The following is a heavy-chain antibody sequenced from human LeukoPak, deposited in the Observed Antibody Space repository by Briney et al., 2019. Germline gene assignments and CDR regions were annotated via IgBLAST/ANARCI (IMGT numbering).Heavy chain of an antibody. Sequence: SETLSLTCTVSGGSISSSSYYWGWIRQPPGKGLEWIGSIYYSGSTYYNPSLKSRVTISVDTSKNQFSLKLSSVTAADTAVYYCARSWNYYDSSEIDYWGQGTLVTVPS. CDR3: ARSWNYYDSSEIDY. V-gene: IGHV4-39*01. D-gene: IGHD3-22*01. CDR2: IYYSGST. CDR1: GGSISSSSYY. J-gene: IGHJ4*02.